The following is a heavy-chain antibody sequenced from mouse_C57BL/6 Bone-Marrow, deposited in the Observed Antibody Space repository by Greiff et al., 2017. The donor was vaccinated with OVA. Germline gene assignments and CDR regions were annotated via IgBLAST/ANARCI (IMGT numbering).Heavy chain of an antibody. D-gene: IGHD1-1*01. Sequence: QVQLKQPGAELVKPGASVKLSCKASGYTFTSYWMQWVKQRPGQGLEWIGEIDPSDSYTNYNQKFKGKATLTVDTSSSTAYMQLSSLTSEDSAVYYCAYYYGSSYEYFDVWGTGTTVTVSS. CDR1: GYTFTSYW. V-gene: IGHV1-50*01. CDR3: AYYYGSSYEYFDV. J-gene: IGHJ1*03. CDR2: IDPSDSYT.